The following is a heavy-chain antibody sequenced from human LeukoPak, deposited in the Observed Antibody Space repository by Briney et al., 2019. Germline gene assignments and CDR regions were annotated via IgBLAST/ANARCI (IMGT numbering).Heavy chain of an antibody. Sequence: SETLSLTCAVYGGSFSGYYWSWIRQPPGKGLEWIGEINHSGSTNYNPSLKSRVTMSVDTSKNQFSLKLSSVTAADTAVYYCARGRQQHLYYYYYGMDVWGQGTTVTVSS. CDR2: INHSGST. CDR1: GGSFSGYY. J-gene: IGHJ6*02. D-gene: IGHD6-13*01. CDR3: ARGRQQHLYYYYYGMDV. V-gene: IGHV4-34*01.